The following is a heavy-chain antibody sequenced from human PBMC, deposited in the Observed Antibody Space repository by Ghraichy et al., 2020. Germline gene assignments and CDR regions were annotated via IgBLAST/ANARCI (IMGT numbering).Heavy chain of an antibody. J-gene: IGHJ4*02. CDR3: ARDSSSSVY. D-gene: IGHD6-6*01. V-gene: IGHV4-34*01. Sequence: SQTLSLTCAVYGGSFSGYYWSWIRQPPGKGPEWIGEINHSGSTNYNPSLKSRVTISVDTSKNQFSLKLSSVTAADTAVYYCARDSSSSVYWGQGTLVTVSS. CDR1: GGSFSGYY. CDR2: INHSGST.